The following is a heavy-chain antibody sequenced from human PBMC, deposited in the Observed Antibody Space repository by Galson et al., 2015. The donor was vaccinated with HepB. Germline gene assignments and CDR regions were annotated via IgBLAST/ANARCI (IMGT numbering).Heavy chain of an antibody. CDR3: ARDRAPFYYDSSGYSGY. D-gene: IGHD3-22*01. CDR2: INTNTGNP. CDR1: GYSFTSYA. V-gene: IGHV7-4-1*02. J-gene: IGHJ4*02. Sequence: VKVSCKASGYSFTSYAMNWVRQAPGQGLEWMGLINTNTGNPTYAQGFTGRFVFSSDTSVSTAYLQISSLKAEDTAVYYCARDRAPFYYDSSGYSGYWGQGTLVTVSS.